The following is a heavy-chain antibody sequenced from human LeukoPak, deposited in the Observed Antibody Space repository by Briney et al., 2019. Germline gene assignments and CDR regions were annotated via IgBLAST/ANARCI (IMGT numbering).Heavy chain of an antibody. V-gene: IGHV3-23*01. CDR1: GFTFSKYA. Sequence: PGGSLRLSCAASGFTFSKYAMSWVRQAPGKGLEWVSAISGSGGNTYYADSVKGRFTISRDNSKNTLYLQMNSLRAEDTAVYYCAKDMLATYFGATTVENYFDYWGQGSLVTVSS. J-gene: IGHJ4*02. CDR2: ISGSGGNT. D-gene: IGHD3-3*01. CDR3: AKDMLATYFGATTVENYFDY.